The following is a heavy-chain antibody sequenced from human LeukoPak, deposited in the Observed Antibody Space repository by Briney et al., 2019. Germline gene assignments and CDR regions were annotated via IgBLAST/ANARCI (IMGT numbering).Heavy chain of an antibody. D-gene: IGHD4-17*01. Sequence: GGSLRLSCAASGFTVSSNYMSWVRQAPGKGLEWVSVIYSGGSTYYADSVKGRLTISRDNSKNTLYLQMNSLRAEDTAVYYCARDPTVPDYYYYGMDVWGQGTTVTVSS. CDR3: ARDPTVPDYYYYGMDV. V-gene: IGHV3-66*02. J-gene: IGHJ6*02. CDR2: IYSGGST. CDR1: GFTVSSNY.